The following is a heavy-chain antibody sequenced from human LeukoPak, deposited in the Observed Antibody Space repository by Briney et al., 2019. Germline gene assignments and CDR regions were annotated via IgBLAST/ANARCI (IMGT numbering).Heavy chain of an antibody. CDR2: INTNTGNP. J-gene: IGHJ1*01. D-gene: IGHD3-22*01. CDR1: GYTFTSYA. Sequence: GASVKVSCKASGYTFTSYAMNWVRQAPGQGLEWMGWINTNTGNPTYAQGFTGRFVFSLDTSVSTAYLQISSLKAEDTAVYYCARDPGHYYDSSGVVSRRYFQHWGQGTLVTVSS. CDR3: ARDPGHYYDSSGVVSRRYFQH. V-gene: IGHV7-4-1*02.